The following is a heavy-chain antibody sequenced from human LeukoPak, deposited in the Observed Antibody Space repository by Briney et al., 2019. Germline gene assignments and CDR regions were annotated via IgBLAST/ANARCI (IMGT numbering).Heavy chain of an antibody. V-gene: IGHV3-23*01. CDR2: ISGSGGST. J-gene: IGHJ4*02. Sequence: GGSLRLSCAASGFTFSSYAMSWVRQAPGKGLEWVSAISGSGGSTYYADSVKGRFTISRDNSKNTLYLQMNSLRAEDTAVYYCAKDQRYCGGDCYSSFDYWGQGALVTVSS. CDR1: GFTFSSYA. D-gene: IGHD2-21*02. CDR3: AKDQRYCGGDCYSSFDY.